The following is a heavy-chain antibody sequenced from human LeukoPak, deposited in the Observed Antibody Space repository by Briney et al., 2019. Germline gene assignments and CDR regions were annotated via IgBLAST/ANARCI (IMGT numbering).Heavy chain of an antibody. D-gene: IGHD3-10*01. CDR1: GGTFSSYA. V-gene: IGHV1-69*01. CDR2: IIPIFGTA. J-gene: IGHJ6*03. Sequence: ASVKVSCKASGGTFSSYAISWVRQAPGQGLEWMGGIIPIFGTANYAQKFQGRVTITADESTSTAYMELSSLRSEDKAVYYCARRLTGEGYYYYYMDVWGKGTTVTVSS. CDR3: ARRLTGEGYYYYYMDV.